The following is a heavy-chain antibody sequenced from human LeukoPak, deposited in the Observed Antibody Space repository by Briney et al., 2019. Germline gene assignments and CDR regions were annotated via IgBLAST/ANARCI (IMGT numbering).Heavy chain of an antibody. CDR2: INGDGSST. V-gene: IGHV3-74*01. J-gene: IGHJ4*02. CDR1: GFTFSSSW. CDR3: AKNEGTKYGCFDQ. D-gene: IGHD1-14*01. Sequence: GRSLRLSCAASGFTFSSSWMHWVRQAPGKGLVWLSRINGDGSSTSYADSVKGRFTISRDNAKNTLYLQVNSLRAEDTAVYYCAKNEGTKYGCFDQWGQGTLVTVSS.